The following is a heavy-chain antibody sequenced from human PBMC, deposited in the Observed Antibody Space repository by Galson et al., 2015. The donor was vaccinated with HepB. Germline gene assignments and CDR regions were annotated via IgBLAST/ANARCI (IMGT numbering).Heavy chain of an antibody. D-gene: IGHD2-21*01. CDR1: GFTVSSNS. CDR3: ARDLAYGNSPSSEN. J-gene: IGHJ1*01. CDR2: IYSGGKT. Sequence: SLRLSCAASGFTVSSNSMSWVRQAPGKGLEWVSGIYSGGKTDYAASVKGGFTISRDDSKNTLYFQMNSLRAEDTAVYYCARDLAYGNSPSSENWGQGTLVTVSS. V-gene: IGHV3-53*01.